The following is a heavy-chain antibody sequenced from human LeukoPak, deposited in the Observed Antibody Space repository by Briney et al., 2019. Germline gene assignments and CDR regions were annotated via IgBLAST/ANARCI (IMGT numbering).Heavy chain of an antibody. J-gene: IGHJ5*02. V-gene: IGHV4-39*07. D-gene: IGHD3-3*01. CDR3: ARLVGGVLRPYNWFDP. Sequence: SETLSLTCTVSGGSISSSSYYWGWIRQPPGKGLEWIGSIYYSGSTYYNPSLKSRVTISVDTSKNQFSLKLSSVTAADTAVYYCARLVGGVLRPYNWFDPWGQGTLVTVSS. CDR2: IYYSGST. CDR1: GGSISSSSYY.